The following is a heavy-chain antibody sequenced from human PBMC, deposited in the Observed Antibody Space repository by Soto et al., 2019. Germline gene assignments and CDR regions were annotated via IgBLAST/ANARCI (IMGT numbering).Heavy chain of an antibody. D-gene: IGHD6-6*01. Sequence: EVQVVESGGGLVQPGGSLRLSCAASGFTVSSNYMSWVRQAPGKGLEWVSVIYSGGSTYYADSVKGRFTISRDNSKNTQYLQMNSLRDEDTAVYYCAREGSIAFDIWGQGTMVTVSS. CDR2: IYSGGST. J-gene: IGHJ3*02. CDR3: AREGSIAFDI. CDR1: GFTVSSNY. V-gene: IGHV3-66*01.